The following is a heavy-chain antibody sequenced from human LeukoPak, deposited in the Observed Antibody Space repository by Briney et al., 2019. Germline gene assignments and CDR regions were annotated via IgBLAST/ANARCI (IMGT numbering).Heavy chain of an antibody. D-gene: IGHD3-16*01. J-gene: IGHJ3*02. V-gene: IGHV3-33*01. Sequence: GGSLRLSCAASGFTFSAYGMHWVRQAPGKGPEWVAVIWYDGSNKYYADSVKGRFTISRDNSKNTLYLQMNRLRAEDTAVYYCAREWGDGFFSMAFDIWGQGTMVTVSS. CDR1: GFTFSAYG. CDR3: AREWGDGFFSMAFDI. CDR2: IWYDGSNK.